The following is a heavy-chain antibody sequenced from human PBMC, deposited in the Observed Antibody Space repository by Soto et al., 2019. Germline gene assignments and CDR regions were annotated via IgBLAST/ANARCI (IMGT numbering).Heavy chain of an antibody. J-gene: IGHJ4*02. CDR2: IYYSGRT. CDR1: GESISSSSYY. D-gene: IGHD2-21*02. V-gene: IGHV4-39*01. CDR3: ARQRTTVVTQAYFDH. Sequence: SETLSLTCIVSGESISSSSYYWGWIRQPPGKGLEWIGSIYYSGRTYYNPSFKSRVTISIDTSKNQFSLKLSSVTATDTAVFYCARQRTTVVTQAYFDHWGQGALVTVSS.